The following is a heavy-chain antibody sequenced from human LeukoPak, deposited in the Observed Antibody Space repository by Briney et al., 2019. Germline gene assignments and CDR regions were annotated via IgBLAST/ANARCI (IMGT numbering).Heavy chain of an antibody. D-gene: IGHD3-10*02. J-gene: IGHJ6*04. V-gene: IGHV3-7*01. CDR1: GFTSSNAW. CDR3: AELGITMIGGV. CDR2: IKQDGSEK. Sequence: GGSLRLSCAASGFTSSNAWMSWVRQAPGKGLEWVANIKQDGSEKYYVDSVKGRFTISRDNAKNSLYLQMNSLRAEDAAVYYCAELGITMIGGVWGKGTTVTISS.